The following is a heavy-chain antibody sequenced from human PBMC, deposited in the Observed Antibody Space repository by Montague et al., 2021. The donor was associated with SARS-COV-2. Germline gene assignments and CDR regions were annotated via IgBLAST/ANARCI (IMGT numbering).Heavy chain of an antibody. CDR3: ARGQATAFAILIVFPAAGAFDS. CDR1: GGSFNDYY. CDR2: ITHSGGI. Sequence: SETLSLTCAVYGGSFNDYYWTWVRQPPGKGLERIGEITHSGGIKYNPSLQNRVSMTVARSKNQISLKLTSVTVADAATYYCARGQATAFAILIVFPAAGAFDSWGRGTTVTVSS. V-gene: IGHV4-34*01. J-gene: IGHJ3*01. D-gene: IGHD6-25*01.